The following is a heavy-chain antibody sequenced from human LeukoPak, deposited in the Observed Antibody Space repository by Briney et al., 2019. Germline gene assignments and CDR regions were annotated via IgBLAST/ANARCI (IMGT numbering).Heavy chain of an antibody. J-gene: IGHJ4*02. V-gene: IGHV4-34*01. CDR1: GGSISSYY. CDR2: INHSGST. CDR3: ARAEDFWSGYQD. Sequence: SETLSLTCTVSGGSISSYYWSWIRQPPGKGLEWIGEINHSGSTNYNPSLKSRVTISVDTSKNQFSLKLSSVTAADTAVYYCARAEDFWSGYQDWGQGTLVTVSS. D-gene: IGHD3-3*01.